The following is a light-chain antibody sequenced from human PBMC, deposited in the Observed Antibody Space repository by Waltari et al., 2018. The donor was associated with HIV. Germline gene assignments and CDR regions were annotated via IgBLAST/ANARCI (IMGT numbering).Light chain of an antibody. V-gene: IGKV2-28*01. Sequence: ILMTQSPLSLPVTTGESASIPCRTSQSLLHSDGNNHLDWYLQKPGQSPQLLISLSSNRASGVSDKCSGSGAVTDFTLKICRVEAVDVVVYYCMQCLQTLYSFGQGTKLEIK. CDR3: MQCLQTLYS. CDR2: LSS. CDR1: QSLLHSDGNNH. J-gene: IGKJ2*01.